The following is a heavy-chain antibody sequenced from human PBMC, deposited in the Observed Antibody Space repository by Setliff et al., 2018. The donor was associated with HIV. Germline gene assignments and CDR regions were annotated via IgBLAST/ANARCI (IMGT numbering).Heavy chain of an antibody. Sequence: KTSETLSLTCTVSGGSISSGSYYWSWIRQPAGKGLEWIGHIYTSGSTNYNPSLKSRVTISVDTSKNQFSLKLSSVTAADTAVYFCARERSALLWKNWFDPWGQGTLVTAPQ. CDR1: GGSISSGSYY. CDR2: IYTSGST. CDR3: ARERSALLWKNWFDP. J-gene: IGHJ5*02. D-gene: IGHD3-10*01. V-gene: IGHV4-61*09.